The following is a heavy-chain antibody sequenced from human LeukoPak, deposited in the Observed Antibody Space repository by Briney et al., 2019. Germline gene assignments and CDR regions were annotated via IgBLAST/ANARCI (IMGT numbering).Heavy chain of an antibody. CDR1: GFTFSDYY. V-gene: IGHV3-11*01. Sequence: GGSLRLSCAASGFTFSDYYMSWIRQAPGKGLEWVSYISSSGGTIYFADSVKDRFTISRDNAKNSLDLQMNSLRAEDTAMYYCARAAVVTSPFDYWGQGTLVTVSS. J-gene: IGHJ4*02. CDR2: ISSSGGTI. D-gene: IGHD4-23*01. CDR3: ARAAVVTSPFDY.